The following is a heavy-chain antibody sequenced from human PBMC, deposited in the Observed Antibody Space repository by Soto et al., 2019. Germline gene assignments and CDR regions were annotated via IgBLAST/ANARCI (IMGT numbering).Heavy chain of an antibody. CDR3: AHPRGYGVFDAYDI. CDR1: GFTFSTYA. V-gene: IGHV3-23*01. D-gene: IGHD4-17*01. CDR2: ISATAGDT. Sequence: XGSLRLSCAASGFTFSTYAMSWVRQAPGKGLEWVSAISATAGDTYYADSVRGRFTISRDSSRNALYLQMNSLRVEDTAVYYCAHPRGYGVFDAYDIWGQGTMVTVSS. J-gene: IGHJ3*02.